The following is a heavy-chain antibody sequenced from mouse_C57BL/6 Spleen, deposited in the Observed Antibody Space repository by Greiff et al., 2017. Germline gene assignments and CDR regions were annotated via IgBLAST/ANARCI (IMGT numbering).Heavy chain of an antibody. Sequence: EVMLVESGPELVKPGASVKIPCKASGYTFTDYNMDWVKQSHGKSLEWIGDINPNNGGTIYNQKFKGKATLTVDKSSSTAYMELRSLTSEDTAVYYCARRSYYGSSYWYFDVWGTGTTVTVSS. D-gene: IGHD1-1*01. CDR1: GYTFTDYN. V-gene: IGHV1-18*01. CDR3: ARRSYYGSSYWYFDV. CDR2: INPNNGGT. J-gene: IGHJ1*03.